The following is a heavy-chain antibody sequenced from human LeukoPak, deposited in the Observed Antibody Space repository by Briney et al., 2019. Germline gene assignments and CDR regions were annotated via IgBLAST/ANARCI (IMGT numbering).Heavy chain of an antibody. CDR2: IIPILRIA. D-gene: IGHD1-26*01. CDR1: GGTFSSYA. J-gene: IGHJ4*02. CDR3: ARAPRSGSFLDY. V-gene: IGHV1-69*04. Sequence: GASVKVSCKASGGTFSSYAISWVRQAPGQRLEWMGRIIPILRIANYAQKFQGRVTITADKSTSTAYMELSSLRSEDTAVYYCARAPRSGSFLDYWGQGTLVTVSS.